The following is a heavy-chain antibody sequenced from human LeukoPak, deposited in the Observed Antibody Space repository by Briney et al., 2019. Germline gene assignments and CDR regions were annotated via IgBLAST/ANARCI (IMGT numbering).Heavy chain of an antibody. CDR1: GGSINNDY. Sequence: KPSETLSLTCTVSGGSINNDYWSWMRQPPGKGREWIGYVYYRGTTDYNSSLKSRVTISVDTSRNQFSLKLNSVTPTDPGVYYCARRRWQHSYNAFDIWGQGTMVTVSS. CDR2: VYYRGTT. D-gene: IGHD5-24*01. CDR3: ARRRWQHSYNAFDI. J-gene: IGHJ3*02. V-gene: IGHV4-59*01.